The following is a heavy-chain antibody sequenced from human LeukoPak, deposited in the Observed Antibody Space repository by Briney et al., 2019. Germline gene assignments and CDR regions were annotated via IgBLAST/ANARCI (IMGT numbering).Heavy chain of an antibody. CDR1: VGSFSGYY. CDR2: INHSGRT. CDR3: GRQTGAYYYYMDV. D-gene: IGHD7-27*01. Sequence: SDTLSLTCAVYVGSFSGYYWSWIRQPPGKGLEWIGEINHSGRTNYNPSLKSRVTISVDTSKNQFSLKLTSVTAADKAVYYCGRQTGAYYYYMDVWGKGTTVTVSS. J-gene: IGHJ6*03. V-gene: IGHV4-34*01.